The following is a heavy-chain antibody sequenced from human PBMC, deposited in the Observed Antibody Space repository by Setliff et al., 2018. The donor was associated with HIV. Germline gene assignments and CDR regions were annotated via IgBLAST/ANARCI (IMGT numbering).Heavy chain of an antibody. CDR3: AREPRYIFGAYFYYGMDV. D-gene: IGHD3-9*01. CDR1: GDSIDRYY. J-gene: IGHJ6*02. V-gene: IGHV4-59*12. CDR2: IHSSGST. Sequence: SETLSLTCNVSGDSIDRYYWSWIRQPPGKGLEWIGNIHSSGSTNYNPSLKSRVTMSVDTSKNQFSLKLRFVTAADTAVYYCAREPRYIFGAYFYYGMDVWGQGTTVTVSS.